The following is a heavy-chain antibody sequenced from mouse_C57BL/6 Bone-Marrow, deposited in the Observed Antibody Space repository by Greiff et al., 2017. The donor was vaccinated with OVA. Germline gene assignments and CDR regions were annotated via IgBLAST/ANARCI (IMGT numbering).Heavy chain of an antibody. D-gene: IGHD3-2*02. CDR2: ISYSGST. Sequence: VHVKQSGPGLAKPSQTLSLTCSVTGYSITSDYWNWIRKFPGNKLEYMGYISYSGSTYYNPSLKSRISITRDTSKNQYYLQLNSETTEDTATYYCARSPARQLRLPYYFDYWGQGTTLTVSS. V-gene: IGHV3-8*01. CDR3: ARSPARQLRLPYYFDY. CDR1: GYSITSDY. J-gene: IGHJ2*01.